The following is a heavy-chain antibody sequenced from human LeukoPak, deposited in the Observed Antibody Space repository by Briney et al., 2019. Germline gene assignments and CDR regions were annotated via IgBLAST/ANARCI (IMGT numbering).Heavy chain of an antibody. Sequence: ASVKVSCKASGYTFTSYFVHWVRQAPGQGLEWMGIINPSGGNTSYAQKFQGRVTMTRDTSTTTAYMELSSLRSEDTAVYYCARGTYYDFWSGYYHFDYWGQGTLVTVSS. D-gene: IGHD3-3*01. J-gene: IGHJ4*02. CDR3: ARGTYYDFWSGYYHFDY. CDR1: GYTFTSYF. V-gene: IGHV1-46*01. CDR2: INPSGGNT.